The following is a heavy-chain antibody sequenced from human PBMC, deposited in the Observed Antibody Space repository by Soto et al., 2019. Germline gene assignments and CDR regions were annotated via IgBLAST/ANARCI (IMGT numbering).Heavy chain of an antibody. CDR1: GGSISSSSYY. J-gene: IGHJ4*02. CDR2: IYYSGST. D-gene: IGHD4-17*01. Sequence: SETLSLTCTVSGGSISSSSYYWGLIRQPPEKGLEWIGCIYYSGSTYYNPSLKNRVTISVDTSKNQFSLKLSSVTAADTSLYYCARLSSDYGDYYFDYWGQGTLVTVSS. V-gene: IGHV4-39*01. CDR3: ARLSSDYGDYYFDY.